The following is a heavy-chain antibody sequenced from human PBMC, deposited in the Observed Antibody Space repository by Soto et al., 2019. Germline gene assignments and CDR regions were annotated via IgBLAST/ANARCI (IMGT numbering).Heavy chain of an antibody. CDR1: GFTFSSYA. V-gene: IGHV3-23*01. CDR2: ISGSGGST. CDR3: AKDLGGSNRPRWFDP. D-gene: IGHD1-26*01. J-gene: IGHJ5*02. Sequence: PGGSLRLSCAASGFTFSSYAMSWVRQAPGKGLEWVSAISGSGGSTYYADSVKGRFTISRDNSKNTLYLQMNSLRAEDTAVYYCAKDLGGSNRPRWFDPWGQGTLVTVSS.